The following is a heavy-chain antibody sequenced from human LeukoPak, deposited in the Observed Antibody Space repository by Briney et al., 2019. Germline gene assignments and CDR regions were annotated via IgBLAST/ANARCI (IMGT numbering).Heavy chain of an antibody. Sequence: GGSLRPSCAASGFTFNRLCMSLGRPASGKGVEWVADIKQDGGVELYVDSVKGRLTNSRDNAKNPLYLQMNSLRTDDTAVYYCARDYPGFPDDLVKADRFDDWGQGTLVTVSS. CDR3: ARDYPGFPDDLVKADRFDD. J-gene: IGHJ4*02. V-gene: IGHV3-7*05. CDR1: GFTFNRLC. D-gene: IGHD2-15*01. CDR2: IKQDGGVE.